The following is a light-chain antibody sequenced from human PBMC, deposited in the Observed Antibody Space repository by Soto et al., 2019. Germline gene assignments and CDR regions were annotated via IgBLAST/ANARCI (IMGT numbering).Light chain of an antibody. CDR1: QGISNY. Sequence: DIQMTQSPSSLSASVRDRVTITCRASQGISNYLAWYHQKPGKVPKLLIYAASTLQSGVPSRFSGSGSGTDFTLTISSLQPEDVATYYGQKYDSAHWTFGQGTKVEIK. CDR3: QKYDSAHWT. V-gene: IGKV1-27*01. J-gene: IGKJ1*01. CDR2: AAS.